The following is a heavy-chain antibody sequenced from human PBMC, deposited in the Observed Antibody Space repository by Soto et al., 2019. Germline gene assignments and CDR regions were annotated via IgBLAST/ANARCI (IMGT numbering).Heavy chain of an antibody. V-gene: IGHV3-21*04. CDR1: GFTFSWYN. J-gene: IGHJ4*02. CDR2: ISSSSTYV. D-gene: IGHD6-13*01. CDR3: AKDIAAAGTSYFDY. Sequence: GGSLRLSCAASGFTFSWYNMNWVRQAPGKGLEWVSSISSSSTYVYYADSVKGRFAISRDNAKNSLYLQMNSLRAEDTALYYCAKDIAAAGTSYFDYWGQGTLVTVSS.